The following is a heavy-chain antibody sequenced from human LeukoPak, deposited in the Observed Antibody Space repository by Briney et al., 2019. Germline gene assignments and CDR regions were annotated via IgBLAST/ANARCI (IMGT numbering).Heavy chain of an antibody. CDR1: GGPFSSYY. Sequence: PSETLSLTCAVYGGPFSSYYWGWLRQPPGKGLEWIGSIYYSGSTYYNPSLKSRVTISVDTSKNQFSLKLSSVTAADTAVYYCARLLRCSSTSCYMEVYYFDYWGQGTLVTVSS. J-gene: IGHJ4*02. V-gene: IGHV4-39*01. CDR2: IYYSGST. D-gene: IGHD2-2*02. CDR3: ARLLRCSSTSCYMEVYYFDY.